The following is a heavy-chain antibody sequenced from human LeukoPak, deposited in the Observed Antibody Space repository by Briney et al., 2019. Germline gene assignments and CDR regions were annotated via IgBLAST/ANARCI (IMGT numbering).Heavy chain of an antibody. CDR3: ARDCGGGSCYGDY. CDR2: INPSGGST. D-gene: IGHD2-15*01. V-gene: IGHV1-46*01. Sequence: AASVKVSRKASGYTFTGYYMHWVRQAPGQGLEWMGIINPSGGSTSYAQKFQGRVTMTRDMSTSTVYMELSSLRSEDTAVYYCARDCGGGSCYGDYWGQGTLVTVSS. J-gene: IGHJ4*02. CDR1: GYTFTGYY.